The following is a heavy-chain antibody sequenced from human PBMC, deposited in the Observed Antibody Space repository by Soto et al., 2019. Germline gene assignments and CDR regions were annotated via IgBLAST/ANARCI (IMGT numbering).Heavy chain of an antibody. V-gene: IGHV4-59*08. Sequence: QVQLQEAGPGLVRPSETLSLTCTVSGDSISGFYWSWIRQPPGKGLEWIGQIYYNGATEYNPSLKSRVTILLDTSKSQFSLKLTSVTAADTAVYYCARHLAGRFSGQDSWGLGTLVSVSA. CDR2: IYYNGAT. CDR1: GDSISGFY. D-gene: IGHD6-19*01. CDR3: ARHLAGRFSGQDS. J-gene: IGHJ4*02.